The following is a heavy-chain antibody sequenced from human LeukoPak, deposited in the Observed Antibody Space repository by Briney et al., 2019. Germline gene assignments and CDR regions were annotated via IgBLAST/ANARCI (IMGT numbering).Heavy chain of an antibody. D-gene: IGHD3-10*01. V-gene: IGHV3-23*01. CDR2: ISGSGGST. CDR1: GFTFSSYA. CDR3: AKDGYPIGITMVRGVIMDY. Sequence: GGSLRLSCAASGFTFSSYAMSWVRQAPGKGLVWVSAISGSGGSTYYADSVKGRFTISRDNSKNTLYLQMNSLRAEDTAVYYCAKDGYPIGITMVRGVIMDYWGQGTLVTVSS. J-gene: IGHJ4*02.